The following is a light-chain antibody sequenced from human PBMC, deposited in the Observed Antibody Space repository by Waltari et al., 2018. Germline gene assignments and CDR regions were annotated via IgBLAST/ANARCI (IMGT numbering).Light chain of an antibody. CDR2: INN. CDR1: SSNIGSHS. J-gene: IGLJ2*01. CDR3: STWDDNLKGV. V-gene: IGLV1-44*01. Sequence: QSVLTQPPSASGTPGQRIIIPCSGSSSNIGSHSVNWYQQLPGTAPKLLIYINNQRPSGVPDRFSGSMSATSASLAISGLQFEDEADYYCSTWDDNLKGVFGGGTKLTVL.